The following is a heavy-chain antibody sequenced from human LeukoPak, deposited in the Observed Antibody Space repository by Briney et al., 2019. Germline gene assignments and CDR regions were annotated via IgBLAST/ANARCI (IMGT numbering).Heavy chain of an antibody. V-gene: IGHV3-43*02. CDR1: GMTFDDYA. CDR2: ISGDGGST. Sequence: GWSLRLSCAASGMTFDDYAMHWVRRAPGKGLEWVSLISGDGGSTYYADSVKGRLTIPRDNSKNSLYLQMTNLRTEDTALYYCAKGFSVLASNHYFYYYGMDVWGQGTTVTVSS. CDR3: AKGFSVLASNHYFYYYGMDV. D-gene: IGHD3-3*01. J-gene: IGHJ6*02.